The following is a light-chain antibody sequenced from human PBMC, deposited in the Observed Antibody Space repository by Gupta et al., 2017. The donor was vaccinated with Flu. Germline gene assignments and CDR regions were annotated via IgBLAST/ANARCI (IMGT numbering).Light chain of an antibody. CDR2: DNH. J-gene: IGLJ2*01. CDR1: SSNVGINY. V-gene: IGLV1-51*01. CDR3: GTWDDSMNAMV. Sequence: PPPPSISPPPCPTLTISCSGSSSNVGINYVSWYQQLPGTAPKLLMLDNHKRPSGIPDRVSVSKSGTSATPAITGLQTEDEADDDCGTWDDSMNAMVFGGGTKLTVL.